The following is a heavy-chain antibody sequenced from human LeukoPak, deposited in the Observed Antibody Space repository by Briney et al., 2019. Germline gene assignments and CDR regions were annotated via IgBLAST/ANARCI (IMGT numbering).Heavy chain of an antibody. J-gene: IGHJ4*02. Sequence: GASVKVSCKASGYTFTSYGISWVRQAPGQGLEWMGWISAYNGNTNYAQKLQGRVTMTTDTSTSTAYMELKSLTSDDTAVYYCARDLESDEGDYGDVLPGYWGQGTLVTVS. CDR2: ISAYNGNT. CDR1: GYTFTSYG. V-gene: IGHV1-18*01. D-gene: IGHD4-17*01. CDR3: ARDLESDEGDYGDVLPGY.